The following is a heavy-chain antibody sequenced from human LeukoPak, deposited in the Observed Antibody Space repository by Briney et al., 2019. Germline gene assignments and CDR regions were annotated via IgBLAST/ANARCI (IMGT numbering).Heavy chain of an antibody. V-gene: IGHV1-2*02. J-gene: IGHJ4*02. CDR3: AREEDDSSGYYS. CDR1: GYTFTGYY. Sequence: ASVKVSCKASGYTFTGYYMHWVRQAPGQGLEWMGWINPNSGGTNYAQKFQGRVTMTRDTSISTAYMELSRLRSDDTAVYYCAREEDDSSGYYSWGQGTLVTVSS. D-gene: IGHD3-22*01. CDR2: INPNSGGT.